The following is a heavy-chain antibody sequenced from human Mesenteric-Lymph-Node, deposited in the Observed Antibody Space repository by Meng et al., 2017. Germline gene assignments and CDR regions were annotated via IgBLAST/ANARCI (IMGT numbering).Heavy chain of an antibody. Sequence: GGSLRLSCAASGFTFDDYAMHWVRQAPGKGLEWVSGISWNSGSIRYADSVKGRITISRDNTKNSPYLQMSSLRAEETALYYCAKDHEPLGRAYYYGMDVWGQGTTVTVSS. V-gene: IGHV3-9*01. CDR2: ISWNSGSI. CDR3: AKDHEPLGRAYYYGMDV. D-gene: IGHD2-15*01. J-gene: IGHJ6*02. CDR1: GFTFDDYA.